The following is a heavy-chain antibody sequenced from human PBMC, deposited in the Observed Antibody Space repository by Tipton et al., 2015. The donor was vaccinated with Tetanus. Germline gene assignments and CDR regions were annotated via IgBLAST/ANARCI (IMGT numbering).Heavy chain of an antibody. CDR2: IYPGDSDT. D-gene: IGHD4-17*01. CDR3: ARGSGTTVTLENWFAP. CDR1: GYSFTSYW. J-gene: IGHJ5*02. V-gene: IGHV5-51*01. Sequence: QSGPEVKKPGESLKISCKGSGYSFTSYWIGWVRQMPGKGLEWMGIIYPGDSDTRYSPSFQGQVTISADKSISTAYLQWSSLKASDTAMYYCARGSGTTVTLENWFAPWGQGTLVTVSS.